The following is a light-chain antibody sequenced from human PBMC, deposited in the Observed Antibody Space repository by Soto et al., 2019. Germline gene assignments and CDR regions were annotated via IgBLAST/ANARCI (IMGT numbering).Light chain of an antibody. CDR3: AAWDASLNAVV. J-gene: IGLJ2*01. Sequence: QSALTQPPSASGAPGQRVTISCSGSNSNIGTTTVNWYQHVPGTAPKLLIYSSSQRPSGVPDRFSGSRSGTSASLASSGLQSEDEADYYCAAWDASLNAVVFGGGTKVTVL. CDR1: NSNIGTTT. V-gene: IGLV1-44*01. CDR2: SSS.